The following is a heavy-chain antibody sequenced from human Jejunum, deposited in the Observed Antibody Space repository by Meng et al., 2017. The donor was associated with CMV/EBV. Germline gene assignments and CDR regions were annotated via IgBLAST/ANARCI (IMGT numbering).Heavy chain of an antibody. CDR2: IYYSGST. Sequence: QVQVQAAGQGRVNPAQTLAPTCTVCGGSVSCGGYYWPRIRQHPGKGLEWFGYIYYSGSTFYNPSLKRRVIIAIGTSKNQFSLNLRSVTAADTAVYYCARVSSGWDYFDYWGQGTLVTVSS. CDR1: GGSVSCGGYY. D-gene: IGHD6-19*01. V-gene: IGHV4-31*03. CDR3: ARVSSGWDYFDY. J-gene: IGHJ4*02.